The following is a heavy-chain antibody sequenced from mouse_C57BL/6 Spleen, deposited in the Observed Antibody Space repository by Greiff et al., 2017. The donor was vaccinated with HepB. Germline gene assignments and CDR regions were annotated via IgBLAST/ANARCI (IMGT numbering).Heavy chain of an antibody. V-gene: IGHV1-52*01. J-gene: IGHJ1*03. CDR2: IDPSDSET. CDR3: ARTGVLLRYFDV. Sequence: QVQLQQPGAELVRPGSSVKLSCKASGYTFTSYWMHWVQQRPIQGLEWIGNIDPSDSETHYNQKFKDKATLTVDKSSSTAYMQLSSLTSEDSAVYYCARTGVLLRYFDVWGTGTTVTVSS. CDR1: GYTFTSYW. D-gene: IGHD1-1*01.